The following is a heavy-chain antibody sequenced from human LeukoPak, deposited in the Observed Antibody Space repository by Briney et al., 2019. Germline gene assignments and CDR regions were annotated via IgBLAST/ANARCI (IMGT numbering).Heavy chain of an antibody. D-gene: IGHD5-18*01. Sequence: GGSLRLSCAASGFTFSDYNMRWIRQAPGKGLEWVSSISRSGSTKYYADSVKGRFTISRDNSKNTLYLQMNSLRAEDTAVYYCAKLGMGYSYGHYYMDVWGKGTTVTISS. CDR1: GFTFSDYN. CDR2: ISRSGSTK. CDR3: AKLGMGYSYGHYYMDV. J-gene: IGHJ6*03. V-gene: IGHV3-11*01.